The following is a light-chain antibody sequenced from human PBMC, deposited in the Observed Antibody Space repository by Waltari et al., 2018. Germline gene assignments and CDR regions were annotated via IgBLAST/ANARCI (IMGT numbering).Light chain of an antibody. CDR2: DVS. CDR3: NSFTSSSTWV. Sequence: QSALTQPASVSGSPGQSITISCTGTSSDVGGYNYVSWYQQHPGKAPKLMIFDVSKRPSGVSNLFSVSKSGSTASLTISGLQAEDEADFYCNSFTSSSTWVFGGGTKLTVL. J-gene: IGLJ3*02. V-gene: IGLV2-14*01. CDR1: SSDVGGYNY.